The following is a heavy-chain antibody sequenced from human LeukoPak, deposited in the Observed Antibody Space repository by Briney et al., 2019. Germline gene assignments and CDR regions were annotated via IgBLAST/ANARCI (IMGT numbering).Heavy chain of an antibody. CDR1: GFTFSNYA. CDR3: AKDRLRLGELPYTSSDAFDI. CDR2: IGGSGGST. V-gene: IGHV3-23*01. Sequence: GGSLRLSCAVSGFTFSNYAMTWVRQAPGKRLEWVSGIGGSGGSTYYADPVKGRFTISRDNSKNTLYLQMDSLRVEDTAIYYCAKDRLRLGELPYTSSDAFDIWGQGTMVTVSS. D-gene: IGHD3-16*01. J-gene: IGHJ3*02.